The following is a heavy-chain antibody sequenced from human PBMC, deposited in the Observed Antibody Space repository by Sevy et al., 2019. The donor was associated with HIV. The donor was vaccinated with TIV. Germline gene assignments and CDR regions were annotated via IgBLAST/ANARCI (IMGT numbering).Heavy chain of an antibody. CDR2: IRQEGGGK. V-gene: IGHV3-7*01. CDR1: EFTFSSYG. CDR3: ARSGGSYDYGMDV. J-gene: IGHJ6*02. D-gene: IGHD1-26*01. Sequence: GGSLRLSCAASEFTFSSYGRGGFGRAPGRGRRGGAKIRQEGGGKYNVDSVKGRFTISRDNAKNSLYLQMNSLRAEDTAVYYCARSGGSYDYGMDVWGQGTTVTVSS.